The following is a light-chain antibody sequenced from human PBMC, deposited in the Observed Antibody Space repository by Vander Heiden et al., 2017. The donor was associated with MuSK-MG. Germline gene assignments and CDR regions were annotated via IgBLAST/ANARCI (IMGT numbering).Light chain of an antibody. CDR1: QGISNY. CDR2: AAS. J-gene: IGKJ1*01. V-gene: IGKV1-27*01. Sequence: DIQLTQSPSSLSASVGDRVTITCRASQGISNYLAWYQLKPGKVPKLLIFAASTLQSGVPSRFSGSRSETDFTLTISSLQPEDVATYYCQKYDNAPWTFGQGTKVEIK. CDR3: QKYDNAPWT.